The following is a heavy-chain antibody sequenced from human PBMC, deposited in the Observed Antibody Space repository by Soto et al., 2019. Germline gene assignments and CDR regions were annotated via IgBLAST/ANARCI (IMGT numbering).Heavy chain of an antibody. J-gene: IGHJ6*03. Sequence: GGSLRLSCAASGFRFSGFGMHWVRQAPGKGLEWVAILRYDGSNKYYADSVRGRFTISRDNSKNTLYLQMNSLRAEDTAVYYCAKDLDGYYDFWSGYYTAGYYYYYYYMDVWGKGTTVTVSS. D-gene: IGHD3-3*01. CDR3: AKDLDGYYDFWSGYYTAGYYYYYYYMDV. CDR2: LRYDGSNK. CDR1: GFRFSGFG. V-gene: IGHV3-30*02.